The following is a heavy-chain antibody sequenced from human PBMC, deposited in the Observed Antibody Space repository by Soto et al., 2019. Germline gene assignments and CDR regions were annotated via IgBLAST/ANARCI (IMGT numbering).Heavy chain of an antibody. CDR1: GFTFSSYA. CDR2: ISYDGSNK. V-gene: IGHV3-30-3*01. D-gene: IGHD3-9*01. J-gene: IGHJ6*02. CDR3: ARDGATIYDILTGYHLSYGMDV. Sequence: GGSLRLSCAASGFTFSSYAMHWVRQAPGKGLEWVAVISYDGSNKYYADSVKGRFTISRDNSKNTLYLQMNSLRAEDTAVYYCARDGATIYDILTGYHLSYGMDVWGQGTTVTVSS.